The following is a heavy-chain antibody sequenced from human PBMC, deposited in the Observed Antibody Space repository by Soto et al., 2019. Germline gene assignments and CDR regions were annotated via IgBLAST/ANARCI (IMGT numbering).Heavy chain of an antibody. J-gene: IGHJ4*02. CDR2: ISGSGGST. CDR1: GFTFCSYA. Sequence: EVQLLESGGGLVQPGGSLRLSCAASGFTFCSYAMSWVRQAPGKGLEWVSAISGSGGSTYYADSVKGRFIISRDSPKIALYLQMNSLSAENTAVYYCAKSLAVADNCDYCGQRTLVPVAS. V-gene: IGHV3-23*01. D-gene: IGHD6-19*01. CDR3: AKSLAVADNCDY.